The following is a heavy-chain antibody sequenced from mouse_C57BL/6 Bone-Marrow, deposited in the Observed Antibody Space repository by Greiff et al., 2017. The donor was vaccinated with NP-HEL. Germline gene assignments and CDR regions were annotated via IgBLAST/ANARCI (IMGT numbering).Heavy chain of an antibody. J-gene: IGHJ3*01. V-gene: IGHV1-82*01. CDR3: ARGAQATCAY. CDR1: GYAFSSSW. Sequence: QVQLQQSGPELVKPGASVKISCKASGYAFSSSWMNWVKQRPGKGLEWIGRIYPGDGDTNYNGKFKGTATLTADKSSSTAYMQLSSLTSEDSAVYFCARGAQATCAYWGQGTLVTVSA. CDR2: IYPGDGDT. D-gene: IGHD3-2*02.